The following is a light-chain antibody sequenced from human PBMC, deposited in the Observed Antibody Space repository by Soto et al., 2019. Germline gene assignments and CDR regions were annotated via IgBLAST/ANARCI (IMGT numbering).Light chain of an antibody. CDR1: QSVSRN. J-gene: IGKJ1*01. CDR3: QQYDNWPRT. V-gene: IGKV3-15*01. CDR2: VAS. Sequence: EIVMTQSPATLSVSPGERVTLSCRASQSVSRNLAWYQQKPGQAPRLVIYVASTRATGIPARFSGSGSGTEFTLTISSLQSEDFAVYYCQQYDNWPRTFGQGTKVDIK.